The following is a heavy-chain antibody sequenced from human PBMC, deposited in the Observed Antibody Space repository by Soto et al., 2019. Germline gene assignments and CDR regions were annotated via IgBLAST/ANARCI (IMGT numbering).Heavy chain of an antibody. D-gene: IGHD5-18*01. CDR2: INPSGGST. V-gene: IGHV1-46*01. Sequence: QVQLVQSGAEVKKPGASVKVSCKASGYTFTSYYMHWVRQAPGQGLEWMGIINPSGGSTSYAQKFQGRVTMTRYTSMSTVYLELSSLRSEDTAVYYCARDPLRTNTAMETGVFDYWGQGTLVTVSS. J-gene: IGHJ4*02. CDR3: ARDPLRTNTAMETGVFDY. CDR1: GYTFTSYY.